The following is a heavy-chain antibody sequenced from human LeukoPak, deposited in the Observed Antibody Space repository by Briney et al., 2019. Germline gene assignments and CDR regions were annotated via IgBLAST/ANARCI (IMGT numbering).Heavy chain of an antibody. Sequence: PGGSLRLSCAASGFTFSNFWMHWVRQAPGKGLVWVALIYGDGSFTRYADSVKGRFTISRDNSKNTLYLQMNSLRAEDTAVYYCAKSMVDAFDIWGQGTMVTVSS. V-gene: IGHV3-74*01. CDR3: AKSMVDAFDI. CDR2: IYGDGSFT. J-gene: IGHJ3*02. D-gene: IGHD2-8*01. CDR1: GFTFSNFW.